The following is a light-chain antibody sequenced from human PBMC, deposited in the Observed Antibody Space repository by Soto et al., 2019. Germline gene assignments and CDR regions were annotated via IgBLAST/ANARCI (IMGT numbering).Light chain of an antibody. CDR1: SSNIGNNA. CDR2: SSN. CDR3: AAWDDSLSGLGV. Sequence: QSVPTQPPSASGTPGQRITISCSGSSSNIGNNAVNWYQQFPGTAPRLLIYSSNQRPSGVPDRFSGSKSGTSASLAISGLQSEDEADYYCAAWDDSLSGLGVFGGGTKLTVL. J-gene: IGLJ3*02. V-gene: IGLV1-44*01.